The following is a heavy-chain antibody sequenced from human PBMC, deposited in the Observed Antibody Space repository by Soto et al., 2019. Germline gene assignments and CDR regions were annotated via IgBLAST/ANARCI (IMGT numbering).Heavy chain of an antibody. V-gene: IGHV4-39*01. CDR2: IYYSGST. Sequence: SETLSVTCTVAGGSISSSRYYSGWIRPPPGKGLEWIGSIYYSGSTYYNPSLKSRVTISVDTSKNQFSLKLSSVTAADTAVYYCARHTPAISISDHWGQGTLVTVSS. J-gene: IGHJ4*02. D-gene: IGHD2-15*01. CDR3: ARHTPAISISDH. CDR1: GGSISSSRYY.